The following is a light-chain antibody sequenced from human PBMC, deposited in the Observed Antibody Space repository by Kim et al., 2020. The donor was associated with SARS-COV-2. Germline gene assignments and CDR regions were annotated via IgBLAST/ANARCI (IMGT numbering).Light chain of an antibody. CDR1: SSDVGSYNL. J-gene: IGLJ3*02. Sequence: GQSSTISCTGTSSDVGSYNLVSWYQQHPGKAPKLMIYEGTKRPSGVSNRFSGSKSGNTASLTISGLQAEDEADYYCCSYAGSSNWVFGGGTQLTVL. CDR2: EGT. V-gene: IGLV2-23*01. CDR3: CSYAGSSNWV.